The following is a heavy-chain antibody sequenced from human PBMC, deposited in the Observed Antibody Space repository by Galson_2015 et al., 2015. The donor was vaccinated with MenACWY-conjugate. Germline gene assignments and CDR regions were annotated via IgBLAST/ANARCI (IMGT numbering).Heavy chain of an antibody. D-gene: IGHD3-10*01. V-gene: IGHV3-23*01. CDR1: GFTFSSYA. J-gene: IGHJ6*02. CDR2: ISGSGGST. CDR3: AKLYGSGSYYYYGMDV. Sequence: SLRLSCAASGFTFSSYAMSWVRQAPGKGLEWVSAISGSGGSTYYADSVKGRFTISGDNSKNTLYLQMNSLRAEDTAVYYCAKLYGSGSYYYYGMDVWGQGTTVTVSS.